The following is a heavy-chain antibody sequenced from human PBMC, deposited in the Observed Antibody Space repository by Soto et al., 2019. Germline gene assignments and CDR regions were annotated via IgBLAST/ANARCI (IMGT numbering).Heavy chain of an antibody. V-gene: IGHV1-69*02. D-gene: IGHD3-10*01. J-gene: IGHJ4*02. CDR1: GGTFTSFT. CDR2: IIPALGIE. Sequence: SVKVSCKASGGTFTSFTLNWVRQAPGQGPEWMGRIIPALGIEDYAPKFQGKVTMTADTSTSTAHMEMSSLRSDDTAVYYCATGRVLYGSEYWGQGTLVTVSS. CDR3: ATGRVLYGSEY.